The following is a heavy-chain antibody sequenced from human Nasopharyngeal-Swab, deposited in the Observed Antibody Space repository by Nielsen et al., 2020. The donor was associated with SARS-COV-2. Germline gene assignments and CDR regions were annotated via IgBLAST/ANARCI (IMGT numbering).Heavy chain of an antibody. CDR2: INHSGST. CDR3: ARAIFGVVIIFNYYYMDV. J-gene: IGHJ6*03. D-gene: IGHD3-3*01. Sequence: PGKGLEWIGEINHSGSTNYNPSLKSRVTISVDTSKNQFSLKLSSVTDADTAVYYRARAIFGVVIIFNYYYMDVWGKGTTVTVSS. V-gene: IGHV4-34*01.